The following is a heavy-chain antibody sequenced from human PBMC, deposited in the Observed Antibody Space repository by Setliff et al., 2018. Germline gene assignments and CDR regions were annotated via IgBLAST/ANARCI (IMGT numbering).Heavy chain of an antibody. D-gene: IGHD6-25*01. V-gene: IGHV3-21*01. CDR3: ARSAANGGHDPFDI. Sequence: GESLKISCAASGLPFSISSMHWVRQAPGKGLEWVSSISDSSFHIYYRDSVRGRFTISRDNAKNSLYLQMNSLRADDTTVYYCARSAANGGHDPFDIWGQGTMVTVSS. CDR2: ISDSSFHI. CDR1: GLPFSISS. J-gene: IGHJ3*02.